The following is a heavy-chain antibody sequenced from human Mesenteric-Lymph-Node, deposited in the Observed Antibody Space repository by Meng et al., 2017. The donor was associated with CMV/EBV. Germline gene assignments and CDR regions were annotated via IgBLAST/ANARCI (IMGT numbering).Heavy chain of an antibody. CDR3: ASVKGPYWQLLATGLDYGMDV. V-gene: IGHV1-69*10. D-gene: IGHD6-6*01. CDR2: IIPILRLT. Sequence: SVKVSCKASGGTFSSYAISWVRQAPGQGLEWMGGIIPILRLTHYAQKFQGRVTISADKSTSTAYLQLRGLRSEDTAVYFCASVKGPYWQLLATGLDYGMDVWGQGTTVTVSS. CDR1: GGTFSSYA. J-gene: IGHJ6*02.